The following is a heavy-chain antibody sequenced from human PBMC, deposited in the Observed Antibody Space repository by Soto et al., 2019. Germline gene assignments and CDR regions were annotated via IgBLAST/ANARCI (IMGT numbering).Heavy chain of an antibody. J-gene: IGHJ4*02. Sequence: QVPLVQSGAEVKKSGASVKVSCKASGYTFTGYYIHWVRQAPGQGLEWMGEISPNSGGTKYAQKFQGRVTMTRDTSISTVYMELSNLSPDDTAVYYCGRGRSGELVVFYWGQGTLVTVYS. V-gene: IGHV1-2*02. CDR1: GYTFTGYY. CDR3: GRGRSGELVVFY. D-gene: IGHD1-7*01. CDR2: ISPNSGGT.